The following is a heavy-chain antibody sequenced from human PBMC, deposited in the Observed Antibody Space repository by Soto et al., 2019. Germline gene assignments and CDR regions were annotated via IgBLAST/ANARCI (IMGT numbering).Heavy chain of an antibody. CDR2: IIPIFGTA. CDR1: GGTFSSYA. CDR3: ARVVIHSSSSSYYYYGMDV. D-gene: IGHD6-6*01. Sequence: SVKVSCKAPGGTFSSYAISWVRQAPGQGLEWMGGIIPIFGTANYAQKFQGRVTITADESTSTAYMELSSLRSEDTAVYYCARVVIHSSSSSYYYYGMDVWGQGTTVTVSS. J-gene: IGHJ6*02. V-gene: IGHV1-69*13.